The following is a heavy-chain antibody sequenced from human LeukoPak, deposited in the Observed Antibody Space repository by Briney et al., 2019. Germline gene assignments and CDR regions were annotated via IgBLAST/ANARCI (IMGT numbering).Heavy chain of an antibody. CDR3: AREPALLRFEDAFDI. D-gene: IGHD3-10*01. CDR1: GYSISSSNW. V-gene: IGHV4-28*03. Sequence: SDTLSLTCAVSGYSISSSNWWGWIRQPPGKGLEWIGYIYYSGSTYYNPSLKSRVTISVDTSKNQFSLKLSSVTAADTAVYYCAREPALLRFEDAFDIWGQGTMVTVSS. CDR2: IYYSGST. J-gene: IGHJ3*02.